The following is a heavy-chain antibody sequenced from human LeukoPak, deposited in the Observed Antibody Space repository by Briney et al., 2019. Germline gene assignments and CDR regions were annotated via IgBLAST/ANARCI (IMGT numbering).Heavy chain of an antibody. J-gene: IGHJ4*02. CDR1: GYTFTTYG. V-gene: IGHV1-18*01. CDR3: ARGSSSWLYDY. D-gene: IGHD6-13*01. CDR2: ISAYSGDT. Sequence: ASVKVSCKASGYTFTTYGISWVRQAPGQGLEWMGWISAYSGDTEYPQNLLGRVTVTTDTSTSTAYMELRSLRSDDTAVYYCARGSSSWLYDYWGQGTLVTVSS.